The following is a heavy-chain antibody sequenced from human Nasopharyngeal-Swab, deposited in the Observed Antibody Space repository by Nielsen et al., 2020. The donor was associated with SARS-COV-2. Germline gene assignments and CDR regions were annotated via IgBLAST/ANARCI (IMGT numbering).Heavy chain of an antibody. CDR2: INAGNGNT. D-gene: IGHD6-13*01. V-gene: IGHV1-3*01. CDR3: ASSTAAGTNYYYYYMDV. Sequence: WVRQAPGQRLEWMGWINAGNGNTKYSQKFQGRVTITRDTSASTAYMELSSLRSEDTAVYYCASSTAAGTNYYYYYMDVWGKGTTFTVSS. J-gene: IGHJ6*03.